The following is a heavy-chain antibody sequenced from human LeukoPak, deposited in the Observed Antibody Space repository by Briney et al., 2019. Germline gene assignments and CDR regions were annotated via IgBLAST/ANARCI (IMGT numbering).Heavy chain of an antibody. CDR2: INPSGGST. J-gene: IGHJ6*02. D-gene: IGHD2-15*01. CDR1: GNTFNNIY. CDR3: AKDLCSADSCYGMDV. V-gene: IGHV1-46*02. Sequence: ASVKVSCKASGNTFNNIYIHWVRQAPGQGLEWMGIINPSGGSTSYAQKFQGRITMTRNTSTSTVYMELSSLRSEDTAVYYCAKDLCSADSCYGMDVWGQGTTVTVSS.